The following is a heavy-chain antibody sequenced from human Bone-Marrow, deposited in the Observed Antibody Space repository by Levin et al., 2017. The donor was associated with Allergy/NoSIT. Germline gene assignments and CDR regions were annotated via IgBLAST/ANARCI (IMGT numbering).Heavy chain of an antibody. CDR1: GYTFTSYD. V-gene: IGHV1-8*01. D-gene: IGHD2-15*01. Sequence: ASVKVSCKASGYTFTSYDINWVRQATGQGLEWMGWMNPNSGNTGYAQKFQGRVTMTRNTSISTAYMELSSLRSEDTAVYYCARGGLGYCSGGSCYMGLGLVYWGQGTLVTVSS. CDR2: MNPNSGNT. CDR3: ARGGLGYCSGGSCYMGLGLVY. J-gene: IGHJ4*02.